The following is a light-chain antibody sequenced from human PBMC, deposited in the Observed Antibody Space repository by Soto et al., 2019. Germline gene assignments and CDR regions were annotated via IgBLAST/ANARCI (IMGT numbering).Light chain of an antibody. CDR1: QRVSSSY. J-gene: IGKJ1*01. Sequence: EIVLTQSPGTLSLSPGERATLSCRASQRVSSSYLDWYQQKPGQAPRLLIYGASSSATGIPARCSGSGARTAFTLTIRSLEAEDFAVYYCQQYNNWLTFGQGTKVDIK. V-gene: IGKV3-20*01. CDR2: GAS. CDR3: QQYNNWLT.